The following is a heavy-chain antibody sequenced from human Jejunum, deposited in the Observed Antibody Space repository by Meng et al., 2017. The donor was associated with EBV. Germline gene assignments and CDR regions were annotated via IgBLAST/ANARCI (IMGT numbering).Heavy chain of an antibody. CDR1: GGSISSGGYS. V-gene: IGHV4-30-2*01. J-gene: IGHJ4*02. CDR2: IYYSGSA. Sequence: QLQRQESGSGVGTPSETLTLTCAASGGSISSGGYSWHWIRQPPGKGLQWIGYIYYSGSAFYNPSLKSRVTLSVDRSKNQFSLNLSSVTAADTAVYYCARGAYFDYWGQGTLVTVSS. CDR3: ARGAYFDY.